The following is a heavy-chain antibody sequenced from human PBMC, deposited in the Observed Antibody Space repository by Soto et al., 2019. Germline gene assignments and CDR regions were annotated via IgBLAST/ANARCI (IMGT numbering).Heavy chain of an antibody. D-gene: IGHD3-3*01. CDR3: AKGGTYDFWSGYPEPGPHYYYYYYMDV. CDR1: GFTFSSYA. J-gene: IGHJ6*03. CDR2: ISGSGGST. V-gene: IGHV3-23*01. Sequence: GGSLRLSCAASGFTFSSYAMSWVRQAPGKGLEWVSAISGSGGSTYYADSVKGRFTISRDNSKNTLYLQMNSLRAEDTAVYYCAKGGTYDFWSGYPEPGPHYYYYYYMDVWGKGTTVTVSS.